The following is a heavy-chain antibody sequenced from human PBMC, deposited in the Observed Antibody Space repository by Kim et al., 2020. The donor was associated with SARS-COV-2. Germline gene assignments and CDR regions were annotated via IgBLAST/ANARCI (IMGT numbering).Heavy chain of an antibody. D-gene: IGHD6-13*01. CDR3: AKMAVGRVDP. CDR1: GDTVSNNSTS. Sequence: SQTLSLTCAISGDTVSNNSTSWNCIRQSPSRGLEWLGRTYYRSKWNNDYALSVKGRITINPDTSKNQFSLQLNSVTPEDTAVYYCAKMAVGRVDPWGQGTLVTVSS. J-gene: IGHJ5*02. CDR2: TYYRSKWNN. V-gene: IGHV6-1*01.